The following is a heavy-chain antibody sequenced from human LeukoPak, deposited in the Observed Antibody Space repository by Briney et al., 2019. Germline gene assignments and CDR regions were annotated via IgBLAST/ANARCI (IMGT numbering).Heavy chain of an antibody. Sequence: SQTLSLTCAVYGGSFSGYYWSWIRQPPGKGLEWIGEINHSGSTNYNPSLKSRVTISEDTSQNQFSLKLSSVTAADTAVYYCARVRGYSYGFYYFDYWGQGTLVTVSS. CDR3: ARVRGYSYGFYYFDY. CDR1: GGSFSGYY. D-gene: IGHD5-18*01. V-gene: IGHV4-34*01. CDR2: INHSGST. J-gene: IGHJ4*02.